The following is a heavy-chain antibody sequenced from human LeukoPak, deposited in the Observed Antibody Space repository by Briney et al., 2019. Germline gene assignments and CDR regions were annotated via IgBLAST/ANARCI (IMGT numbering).Heavy chain of an antibody. Sequence: GGSLRLSCAASGFTFSSYSMNWVRQAPGKGLEWVSYISSSSSTIYYADSVKGRFTISRDNAKNSLYLQMNSLRAEDTAMYYCARVLRYFDWLEGYYMDVWGKGTTVTVSS. CDR2: ISSSSSTI. J-gene: IGHJ6*03. CDR3: ARVLRYFDWLEGYYMDV. CDR1: GFTFSSYS. D-gene: IGHD3-9*01. V-gene: IGHV3-48*01.